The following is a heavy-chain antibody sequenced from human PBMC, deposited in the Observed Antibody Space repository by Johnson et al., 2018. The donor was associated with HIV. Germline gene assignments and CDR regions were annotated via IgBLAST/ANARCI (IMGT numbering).Heavy chain of an antibody. CDR2: IWYDGSYK. J-gene: IGHJ3*02. V-gene: IGHV3-33*06. CDR3: AKDQRHYDSSGSAFDI. CDR1: GFTFSSYP. Sequence: QVQLMESGGGVVQPGKSLRLSCAASGFTFSSYPMHWVRQAPGKGLEWVAVIWYDGSYKYYADSVKGRFTISRDNSKNTLYLQMNSLRAEDTAVYYCAKDQRHYDSSGSAFDIWGQGTMVTVSS. D-gene: IGHD3-22*01.